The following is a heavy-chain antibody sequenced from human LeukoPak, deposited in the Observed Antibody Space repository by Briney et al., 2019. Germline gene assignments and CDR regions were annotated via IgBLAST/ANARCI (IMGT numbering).Heavy chain of an antibody. V-gene: IGHV3-74*01. Sequence: SEGSLRLSCAASGFTFSSYWMHWVRQAPGKGLVWVSLINSDGSSTNYADSVKGRFTISRDNAKNTLYLQMNSLRAEDTAVYYCARLYGGYGDYYFDYWGQGTLVTVSS. CDR2: INSDGSST. D-gene: IGHD4-17*01. J-gene: IGHJ4*02. CDR1: GFTFSSYW. CDR3: ARLYGGYGDYYFDY.